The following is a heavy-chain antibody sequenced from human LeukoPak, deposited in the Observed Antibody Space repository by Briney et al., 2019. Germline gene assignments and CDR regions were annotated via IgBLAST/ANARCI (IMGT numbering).Heavy chain of an antibody. CDR1: GFTFSSYA. J-gene: IGHJ4*02. Sequence: GGSLRLSCSASGFTFSSYAMHWVRQAPGKGLEYVSAISSNGGSTYYADSVKGRFTISRDNSKNTLYLQMNSLKGEDTAVYYCAKSRRLYGDFIDYWGQGTLVTVSS. CDR2: ISSNGGST. D-gene: IGHD4-17*01. V-gene: IGHV3-64*04. CDR3: AKSRRLYGDFIDY.